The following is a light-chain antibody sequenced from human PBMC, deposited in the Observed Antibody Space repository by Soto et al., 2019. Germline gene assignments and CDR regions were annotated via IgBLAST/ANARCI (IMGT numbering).Light chain of an antibody. Sequence: QSVLTQPPSVSDAPRHRVTISCSGSSSNIGNNAVNWYQQLPGKAPKLLMYYDDMLPSGVSDRFSGSKSGTSASLTISGLQSEDEADYYCSTWDDSLNGVVFGGGTKLTVL. J-gene: IGLJ2*01. CDR1: SSNIGNNA. CDR3: STWDDSLNGVV. CDR2: YDD. V-gene: IGLV1-36*01.